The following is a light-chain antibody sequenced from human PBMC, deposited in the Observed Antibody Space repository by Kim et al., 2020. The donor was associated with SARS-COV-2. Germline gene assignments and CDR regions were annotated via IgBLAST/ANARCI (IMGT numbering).Light chain of an antibody. CDR2: DVS. J-gene: IGLJ2*01. Sequence: GQSVHISCTGTSSDVGGYNFVSWYRHYPGKAPKLIIYDVSKRPSGVPDRFSGSKSGNAASLTISGLQAGDEADYYCCSYAGSHIMLFGGGTQLTVL. CDR1: SSDVGGYNF. CDR3: CSYAGSHIML. V-gene: IGLV2-11*01.